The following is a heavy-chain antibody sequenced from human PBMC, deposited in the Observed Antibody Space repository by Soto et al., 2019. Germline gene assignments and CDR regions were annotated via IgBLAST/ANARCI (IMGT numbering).Heavy chain of an antibody. D-gene: IGHD3-3*01. CDR2: LYWDDDK. CDR3: AHRVLRTVFGLVTTTAIYFDC. J-gene: IGHJ4*02. V-gene: IGHV2-5*02. CDR1: GFSLTTSGVG. Sequence: QITLKESGPTVVKPTETLTLTCTFSGFSLTTSGVGVGWVRQSPGKAPEWLALLYWDDDKRYSTSLNSRLIITKDTSKNQVVLTMANVDPADTATYYCAHRVLRTVFGLVTTTAIYFDCWGPGTPVVVSS.